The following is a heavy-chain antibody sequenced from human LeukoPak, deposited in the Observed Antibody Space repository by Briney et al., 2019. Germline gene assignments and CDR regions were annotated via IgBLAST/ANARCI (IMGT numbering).Heavy chain of an antibody. CDR2: IYYSGST. J-gene: IGHJ4*02. Sequence: SETLSLTCTVSGGSISSGDYYWSWIRQPPGKGLEWIGYIYYSGSTYYNPSLKSRVTISVDTSKNQFSLKLSSVTAADTAVYYCARLGSDRGYYDSSGYLAHVYYFDYWGQGTLVTVSS. CDR3: ARLGSDRGYYDSSGYLAHVYYFDY. D-gene: IGHD3-22*01. V-gene: IGHV4-30-4*01. CDR1: GGSISSGDYY.